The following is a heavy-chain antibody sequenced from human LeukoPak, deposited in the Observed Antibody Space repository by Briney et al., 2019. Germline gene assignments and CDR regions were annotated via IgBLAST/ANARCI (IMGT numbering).Heavy chain of an antibody. J-gene: IGHJ4*02. CDR1: GFTVSSNY. CDR2: IYSGGST. CDR3: ARPFARDASY. Sequence: GGSLRHSCAASGFTVSSNYMSWVRQAPGKGLEWVSVIYSGGSTYYADSVKGRFTISRDNSKNTLYLQMNSVRAEDTAVYYCARPFARDASYWGQGTLVTVSS. V-gene: IGHV3-53*05.